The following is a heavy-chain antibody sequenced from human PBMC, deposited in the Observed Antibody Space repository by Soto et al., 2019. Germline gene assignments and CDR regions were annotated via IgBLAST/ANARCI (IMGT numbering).Heavy chain of an antibody. Sequence: GGSLRLSCAASGFTFSSYAMSWVRQAPGKGLEWVSAISGSGGSTYYADSVKGRFTISRDNSKNTLYLQMNSLRAEDTAVYYCAKDQGAYYYYGMDVWRQGTTVTVSS. V-gene: IGHV3-23*01. CDR2: ISGSGGST. CDR1: GFTFSSYA. CDR3: AKDQGAYYYYGMDV. D-gene: IGHD1-26*01. J-gene: IGHJ6*02.